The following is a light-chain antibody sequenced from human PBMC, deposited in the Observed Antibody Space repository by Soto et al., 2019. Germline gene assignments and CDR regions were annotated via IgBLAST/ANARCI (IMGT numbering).Light chain of an antibody. Sequence: QAVVTQESSLTVSPGGKVTVTCGSSTGAVTSGHWPYWFQQRPGQAPRTLIYDTNSKHSWTPGRFSGSLLGGKAALTLSGAQPEDEADYSCCISRGGVVVFGGGTKLTVL. J-gene: IGLJ2*01. CDR2: DTN. CDR3: CISRGGVVV. V-gene: IGLV7-46*01. CDR1: TGAVTSGHW.